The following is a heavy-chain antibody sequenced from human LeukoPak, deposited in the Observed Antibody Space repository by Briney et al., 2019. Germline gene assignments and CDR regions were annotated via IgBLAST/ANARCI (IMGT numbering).Heavy chain of an antibody. V-gene: IGHV1-18*01. J-gene: IGHJ4*02. Sequence: ASAKVSCKASGGTFSNYAISWVRQAPGQGLEWMGWISAYNGNTNYAQKLQGRVTMTTDTSTSTAYMELRSLRSDDTAVYYCARDRLRLWGIAAVDYWGQGTLVTVSS. CDR3: ARDRLRLWGIAAVDY. CDR1: GGTFSNYA. D-gene: IGHD6-25*01. CDR2: ISAYNGNT.